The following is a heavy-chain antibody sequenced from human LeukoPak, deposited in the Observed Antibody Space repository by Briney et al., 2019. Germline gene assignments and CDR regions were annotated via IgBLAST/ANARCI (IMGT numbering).Heavy chain of an antibody. CDR2: LGDNGRRT. CDR3: AKSRVVNTLDSYDY. V-gene: IGHV3-23*01. Sequence: PGGSLRLSCAASGFTFSSYAMSWVRQAPGKGLEWVSTLGDNGRRTYDADSVKGRFIISRDNSKNTLYLQMDSLRAEDTAVYYCAKSRVVNTLDSYDYWGQGTLVTVSS. CDR1: GFTFSSYA. J-gene: IGHJ4*02. D-gene: IGHD4-11*01.